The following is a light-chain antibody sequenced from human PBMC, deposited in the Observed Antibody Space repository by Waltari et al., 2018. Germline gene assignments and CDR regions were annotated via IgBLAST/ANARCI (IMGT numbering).Light chain of an antibody. CDR2: EVY. CDR1: SSDVGHYNR. V-gene: IGLV2-18*02. CDR3: SSFTNTNTWV. Sequence: QSALTQPPSVSGSPAQSVTISCTGTSSDVGHYNRVSWHQQPPGTAPKLMIYEVYNRPSGVPDRFSGSKSGNTASLTISGLQAEDEADYYCSSFTNTNTWVFGGGTKLTVL. J-gene: IGLJ3*02.